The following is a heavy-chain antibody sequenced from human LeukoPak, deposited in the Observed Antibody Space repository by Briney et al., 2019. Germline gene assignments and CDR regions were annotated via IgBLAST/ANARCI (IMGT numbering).Heavy chain of an antibody. J-gene: IGHJ4*02. V-gene: IGHV4-31*03. CDR1: GGSISSGGYY. CDR2: IYYSGST. D-gene: IGHD5-24*01. CDR3: ARVETQGYYFDY. Sequence: SQTLSLTCTVSGGSISSGGYYWSWIRQHPGKGLEWIGYIYYSGSTYYNPSLKSRVTISVDTSKNQFSLKLSSVTAAGTAVYYCARVETQGYYFDYWGQGTLVTVSS.